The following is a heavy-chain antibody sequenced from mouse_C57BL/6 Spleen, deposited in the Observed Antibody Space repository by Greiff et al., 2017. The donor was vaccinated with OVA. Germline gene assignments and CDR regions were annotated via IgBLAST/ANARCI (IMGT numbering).Heavy chain of an antibody. Sequence: VQLQQSGPELVKPGASVKISCKASGYTFTDYYMNWVKQSHGKSLEWIGDINPNNGGTSYNQKFKGKATLTVDKSSSTAYMELRSLTSEDSAVYYCARRPYSNYVFAYWGQGTLVTVSA. V-gene: IGHV1-26*01. CDR1: GYTFTDYY. J-gene: IGHJ3*01. D-gene: IGHD2-5*01. CDR2: INPNNGGT. CDR3: ARRPYSNYVFAY.